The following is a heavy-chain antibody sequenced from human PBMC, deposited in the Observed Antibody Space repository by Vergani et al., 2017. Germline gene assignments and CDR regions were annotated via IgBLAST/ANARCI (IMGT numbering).Heavy chain of an antibody. Sequence: QVQLQESGPGLVKASQTLSLTCAVSGYSISSGYYWGWIRQPPGKGLEWIGSIYHSGSTYYNPSLKSRVTISVDTSKNQFSLKLSSVTAADTAVYYCARSWQQGPFDYWGQGTLVTVSS. V-gene: IGHV4-38-2*01. D-gene: IGHD6-13*01. CDR2: IYHSGST. CDR1: GYSISSGYY. CDR3: ARSWQQGPFDY. J-gene: IGHJ4*02.